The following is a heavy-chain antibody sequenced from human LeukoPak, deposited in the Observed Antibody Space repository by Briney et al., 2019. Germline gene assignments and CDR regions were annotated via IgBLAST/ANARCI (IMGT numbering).Heavy chain of an antibody. J-gene: IGHJ4*02. CDR2: IYYSGST. CDR1: GGSISSGDYY. Sequence: PSQTLSLTCTVSGGSISSGDYYWSWIRRPPGKGLEWIGYIYYSGSTYYNPSLESRVTISVDTSKNQFSLKLSSVTAADTAVYYCAREDGSGQTPFDYWGQGTLVTVSS. CDR3: AREDGSGQTPFDY. V-gene: IGHV4-30-4*01. D-gene: IGHD3-10*01.